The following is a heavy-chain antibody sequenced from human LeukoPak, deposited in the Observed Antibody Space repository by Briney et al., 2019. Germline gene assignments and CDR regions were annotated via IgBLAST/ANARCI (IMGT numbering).Heavy chain of an antibody. V-gene: IGHV1-69*04. J-gene: IGHJ4*02. Sequence: SVKVSCKASGGTFSSYAISWVRQAPGQGLEWMGRIIPILGIANYAQKFQGRVTMTTDTSTSTAYMELRSLRSDDTAVYYCARVDFWSGSMGSFDYWGQGTLVTVSS. D-gene: IGHD3-3*01. CDR2: IIPILGIA. CDR1: GGTFSSYA. CDR3: ARVDFWSGSMGSFDY.